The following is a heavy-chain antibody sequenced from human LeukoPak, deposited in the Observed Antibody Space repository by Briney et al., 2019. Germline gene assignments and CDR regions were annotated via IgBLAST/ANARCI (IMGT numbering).Heavy chain of an antibody. V-gene: IGHV1-8*01. CDR1: GYTFTSYD. D-gene: IGHD2-21*01. CDR3: ARSGAYCGGDCYSWQNYYYYYYMDV. CDR2: MNPNSGNT. J-gene: IGHJ6*03. Sequence: ASVKVSCKVYGYTFTSYDINWERQATGQGLEWMGWMNPNSGNTSYAQKFQGRVTMTRNTSISTAYMELSSLRSEDTAVYYCARSGAYCGGDCYSWQNYYYYYYMDVWGKGTTVTVSS.